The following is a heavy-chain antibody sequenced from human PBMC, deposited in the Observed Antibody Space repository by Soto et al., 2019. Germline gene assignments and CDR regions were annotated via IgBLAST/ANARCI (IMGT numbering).Heavy chain of an antibody. D-gene: IGHD3-10*01. CDR3: ASGMYGSGSYYIGDAFDM. CDR1: GFTVSYNY. V-gene: IGHV3-53*01. CDR2: IYRGGDT. J-gene: IGHJ3*02. Sequence: PGGSLRLSCAVSGFTVSYNYINWVRQAPWKGLEWVSVIYRGGDTFYADSVKGRFTISRDNSKSTLYLQMNSLRAEDTTVYYCASGMYGSGSYYIGDAFDMWGQGTMVTL.